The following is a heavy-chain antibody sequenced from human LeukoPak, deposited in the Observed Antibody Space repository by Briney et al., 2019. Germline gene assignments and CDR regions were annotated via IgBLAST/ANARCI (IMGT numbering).Heavy chain of an antibody. J-gene: IGHJ4*02. D-gene: IGHD6-13*01. Sequence: PGGSLRLSCAASGFTFSSYAMSWVRQAPGKGLEWVSAISGSGGSTYYADSVKGRFTISRDNSKNTLFLQMKSLRAEDTAVYYCARIGYSSSSLDYWGQGTLVTVSS. CDR3: ARIGYSSSSLDY. CDR1: GFTFSSYA. CDR2: ISGSGGST. V-gene: IGHV3-23*01.